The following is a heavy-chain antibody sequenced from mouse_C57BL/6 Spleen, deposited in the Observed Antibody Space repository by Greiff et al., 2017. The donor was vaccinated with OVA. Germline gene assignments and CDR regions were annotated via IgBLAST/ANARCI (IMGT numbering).Heavy chain of an antibody. J-gene: IGHJ3*01. CDR3: ARGKGGIFAY. Sequence: QVQLQQPGAELVMPGASVKLSCKASGYTFTSYWMHWVQQRPGQGLEWIGELDPSDSYTNYNQKFKGKSTLTVDKSSSTAYMQLSSLTSEDSAVYYCARGKGGIFAYWGQGTLVTVSA. CDR2: LDPSDSYT. V-gene: IGHV1-69*01. CDR1: GYTFTSYW.